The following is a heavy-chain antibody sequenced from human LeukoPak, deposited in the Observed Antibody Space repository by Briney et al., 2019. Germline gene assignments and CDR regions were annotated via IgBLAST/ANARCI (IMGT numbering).Heavy chain of an antibody. CDR1: GYPFSAHF. J-gene: IGHJ4*02. CDR3: VRGTPTPGMDY. CDR2: IDTTTGNP. Sequence: ASVNVSCKASGYPFSAHFLNWVRQAPGQGLEWMGNIDTTTGNPRYAQDFTGRFVFSLDTSVSTAYLQVTSLKADDTAAYYCVRGTPTPGMDYWGQGTQVTVSS. D-gene: IGHD3-10*01. V-gene: IGHV7-4-1*02.